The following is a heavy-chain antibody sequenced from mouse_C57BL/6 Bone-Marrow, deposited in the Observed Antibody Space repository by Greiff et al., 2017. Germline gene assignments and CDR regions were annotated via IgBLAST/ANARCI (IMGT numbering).Heavy chain of an antibody. J-gene: IGHJ4*01. CDR3: TTGSLYYYAMDY. CDR2: IDPENGDT. CDR1: GFNIKDDY. D-gene: IGHD6-5*01. V-gene: IGHV14-4*01. Sequence: VQLQQSGAELVRPGDSVKLSCTASGFNIKDDYMHWVKQRPEQGLEWIGWIDPENGDTEYASKFQGKATIKADTSSNTAYLQLSSLTSEDTAVYYCTTGSLYYYAMDYWGQGTSVTVSS.